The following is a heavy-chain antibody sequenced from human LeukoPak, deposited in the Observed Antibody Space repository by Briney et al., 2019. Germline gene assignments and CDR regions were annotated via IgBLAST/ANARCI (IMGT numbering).Heavy chain of an antibody. CDR3: AREERLRWTGY. Sequence: GGSLRLSCAASGFTFSDYYMSWIRQAPGKGLEWLSYISSSGTTIQYADSVKGRFTISRDNAKNSLYLQMNSLRAEDTAVYYCAREERLRWTGYWGQGTLVTVSS. CDR2: ISSSGTTI. J-gene: IGHJ4*02. V-gene: IGHV3-11*01. CDR1: GFTFSDYY. D-gene: IGHD3/OR15-3a*01.